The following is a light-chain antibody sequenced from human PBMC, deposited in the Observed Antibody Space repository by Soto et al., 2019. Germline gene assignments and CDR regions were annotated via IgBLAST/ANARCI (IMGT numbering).Light chain of an antibody. CDR3: QQYNSFPAT. Sequence: DIQMTQSPSTLSASVGDRVTITCRASQSISSWLAWYQEKPGNAPKLLIYDASSLESGVPSRFSGSGSGTEFTLTISSLQPDDLATYYCQQYNSFPATFGPGTKVDIK. CDR2: DAS. V-gene: IGKV1-5*01. CDR1: QSISSW. J-gene: IGKJ3*01.